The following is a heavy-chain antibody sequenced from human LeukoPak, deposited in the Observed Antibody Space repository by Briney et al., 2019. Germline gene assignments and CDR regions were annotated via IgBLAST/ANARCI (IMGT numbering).Heavy chain of an antibody. V-gene: IGHV2-5*02. D-gene: IGHD6-13*01. Sequence: ESGPTLVNPTQTLTLTCTFSGFSLSTSGVGVGWIRQPPGKALEGLALIYWDDDKRYSPSLKNRLTITKDTSKNQVVLTMTNMDPMDTATYYCAHVYGSWSPWGQGTLVTVSS. CDR3: AHVYGSWSP. CDR2: IYWDDDK. J-gene: IGHJ5*02. CDR1: GFSLSTSGVG.